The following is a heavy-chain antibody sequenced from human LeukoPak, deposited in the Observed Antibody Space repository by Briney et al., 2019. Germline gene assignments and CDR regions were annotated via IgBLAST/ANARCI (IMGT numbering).Heavy chain of an antibody. Sequence: GGSLRLSCAVSGFTVSSYEMNWVRQAPGKGPEWVSYISRSGTIYYADSVKGRFTISRDNAKNSLFLQMNSLRAEDTAVYYCARRFDSWGQGTLVTVSS. CDR1: GFTVSSYE. CDR2: ISRSGTI. CDR3: ARRFDS. V-gene: IGHV3-48*03. J-gene: IGHJ4*02.